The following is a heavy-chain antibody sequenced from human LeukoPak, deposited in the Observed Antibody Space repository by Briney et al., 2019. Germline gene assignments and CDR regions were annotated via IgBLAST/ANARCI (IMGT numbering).Heavy chain of an antibody. CDR1: GFIFSNAW. D-gene: IGHD6-13*01. Sequence: GGSLRLSCAASGFIFSNAWMSWVRQAPGKGLEWVGRIKSKTDGGTTDYAAPLKGRLTISRDDSKNTLFLQVNSLKTEDTAVYYCTTPHYGSNWYAYDYWGQGTLVTVSS. CDR2: IKSKTDGGTT. J-gene: IGHJ4*02. V-gene: IGHV3-15*01. CDR3: TTPHYGSNWYAYDY.